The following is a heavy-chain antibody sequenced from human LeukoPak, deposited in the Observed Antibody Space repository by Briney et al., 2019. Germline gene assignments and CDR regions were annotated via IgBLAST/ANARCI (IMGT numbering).Heavy chain of an antibody. V-gene: IGHV1-46*01. J-gene: IGHJ4*02. CDR2: INPSGGST. D-gene: IGHD2-15*01. Sequence: ASVNVSCQPSGYTFTSYYMHWVRQPPGQGLEWMGIINPSGGSTSYAQKFQGRVTITRDTSTSTVYMELSSLRSEDTAVYYCATSVVVVAALDYWGQGTLVTVSS. CDR3: ATSVVVVAALDY. CDR1: GYTFTSYY.